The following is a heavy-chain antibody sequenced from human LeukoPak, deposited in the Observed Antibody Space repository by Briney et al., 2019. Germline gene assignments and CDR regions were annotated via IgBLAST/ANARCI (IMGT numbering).Heavy chain of an antibody. Sequence: GGSLRLSCAASGFTFSSYGMHWVRQAPGKGLEWVAVIWYDGSNKYYADSVKGRFTISRDNSKNTLYLQMNSLRAEDTAVYYCASEWELPYYFDYWGQGTLVTVSS. CDR2: IWYDGSNK. D-gene: IGHD1-26*01. CDR3: ASEWELPYYFDY. J-gene: IGHJ4*02. CDR1: GFTFSSYG. V-gene: IGHV3-33*01.